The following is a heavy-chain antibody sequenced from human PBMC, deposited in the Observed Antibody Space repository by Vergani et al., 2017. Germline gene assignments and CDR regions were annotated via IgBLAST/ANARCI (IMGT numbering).Heavy chain of an antibody. V-gene: IGHV1-69*01. Sequence: QVQLVQSGAEVKKPGSSVKVSCKASGGTFSSYAISWVRQAPGQGLEWMGGIIPIFGTANYAPKFQGRVTITADESTSTAYMELSSLRSEDTAVYYCARSGGYYYDSSGYYYGYWGQGTLVTVSS. CDR1: GGTFSSYA. J-gene: IGHJ4*02. D-gene: IGHD3-22*01. CDR3: ARSGGYYYDSSGYYYGY. CDR2: IIPIFGTA.